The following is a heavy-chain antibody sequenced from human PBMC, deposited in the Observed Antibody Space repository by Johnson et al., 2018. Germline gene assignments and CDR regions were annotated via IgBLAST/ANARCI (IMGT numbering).Heavy chain of an antibody. D-gene: IGHD1-26*01. V-gene: IGHV3-33*01. CDR1: GFTFSSYG. CDR3: ARDLSFPQH. CDR2: IWYDGSNK. Sequence: VQLLESGGGVVQPGRSLRLSCAASGFTFSSYGMHWVRQAPGKGLEWVAVIWYDGSNKYYADSVKGRFTISRDNSKNSLYLQMNSLRAEDTAVYYCARDLSFPQHWGQGTLVTVSS. J-gene: IGHJ1*01.